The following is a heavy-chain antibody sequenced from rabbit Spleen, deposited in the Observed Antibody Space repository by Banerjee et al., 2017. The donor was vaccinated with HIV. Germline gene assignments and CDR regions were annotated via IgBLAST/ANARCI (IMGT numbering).Heavy chain of an antibody. Sequence: QSLEESGGDLVKPGASLTLTCTASGIDFSGLYYVCWVRQAPGKGPEWIAYIDPIFGSTYYASWVNGRFTISRHNAQNKLYLQLNSLTAADTATYFCVREVAAKFSLWGQGTLVTV. D-gene: IGHD4-1*01. CDR3: VREVAAKFSL. V-gene: IGHV1S43*01. J-gene: IGHJ4*01. CDR2: IDPIFGST. CDR1: GIDFSGLYY.